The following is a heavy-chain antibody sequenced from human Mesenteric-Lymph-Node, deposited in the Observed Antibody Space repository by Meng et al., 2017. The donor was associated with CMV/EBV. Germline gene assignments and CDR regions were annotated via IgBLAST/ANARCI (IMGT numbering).Heavy chain of an antibody. J-gene: IGHJ1*01. CDR3: AKVRTPYCSSTSCFNFQH. CDR1: GFAFASYA. V-gene: IGHV3-23*01. CDR2: ISGSGAST. D-gene: IGHD2-2*01. Sequence: GESLKISCAASGFAFASYAMSWVRQAPGKGLEWVSAISGSGASTYYADSVKGRFTISRDNSKNTLYLQMNSLRAEDTAVYYCAKVRTPYCSSTSCFNFQHWGQGTLVTVSS.